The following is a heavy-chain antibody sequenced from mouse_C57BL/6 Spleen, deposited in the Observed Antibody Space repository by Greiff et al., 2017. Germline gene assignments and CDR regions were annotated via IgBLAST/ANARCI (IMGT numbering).Heavy chain of an antibody. D-gene: IGHD3-2*02. Sequence: VQLKESGGDLVKPGGSLKLSCAASGFTFSSYGMSWVRQTPDKRLEWVATISSGGSYTYYPDSVKGRFTISRDNAKNTLYLQMSSLKSEDTAMYYCARRGTAQAQYYYAMDYWGQGTSVTVSS. CDR2: ISSGGSYT. J-gene: IGHJ4*01. V-gene: IGHV5-6*01. CDR3: ARRGTAQAQYYYAMDY. CDR1: GFTFSSYG.